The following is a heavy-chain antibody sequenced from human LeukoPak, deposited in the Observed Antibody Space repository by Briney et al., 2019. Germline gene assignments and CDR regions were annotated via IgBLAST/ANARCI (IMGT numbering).Heavy chain of an antibody. D-gene: IGHD5-12*01. CDR2: THSGGTT. CDR3: ARAEATKYYFDY. J-gene: IGHJ4*02. V-gene: IGHV4-4*07. Sequence: SETLSLTCTVSGDSITDDYYTWIRQPAGKGLEWIGRTHSGGTTNYNPSLMSRVTLSIDKSKKYISLILTSVTAADTALYYCARAEATKYYFDYWGQGTLVTVSS. CDR1: GDSITDDY.